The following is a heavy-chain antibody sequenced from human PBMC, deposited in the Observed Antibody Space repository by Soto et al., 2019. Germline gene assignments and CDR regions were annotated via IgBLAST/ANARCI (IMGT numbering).Heavy chain of an antibody. CDR3: AVNYGGNPLIAFDI. CDR1: GGSISSGDYY. V-gene: IGHV4-30-4*02. D-gene: IGHD4-17*01. Sequence: SETLSLTCTVSGGSISSGDYYWSWIRQPPGKGLEWIGYIYYTGNTYYNASLKSRVTISVDTSNNQFSLKLSSLRSEDTAVYYCAVNYGGNPLIAFDIWGQGTMVTVSS. CDR2: IYYTGNT. J-gene: IGHJ3*02.